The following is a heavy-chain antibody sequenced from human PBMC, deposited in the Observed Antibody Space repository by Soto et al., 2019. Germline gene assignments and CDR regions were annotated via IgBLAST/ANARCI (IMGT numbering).Heavy chain of an antibody. CDR3: ARGRVGLRHFDY. CDR1: GFTFSSYG. CDR2: IWYDGSNK. V-gene: IGHV3-33*01. D-gene: IGHD4-17*01. Sequence: GGSLRLSCAASGFTFSSYGMHWVRQAPGKGLEWVAVIWYDGSNKYYADSVKGRFTISRDNSKNTLYLQMNSLRAEDTAVYYCARGRVGLRHFDYWGQGTLVTVSS. J-gene: IGHJ4*02.